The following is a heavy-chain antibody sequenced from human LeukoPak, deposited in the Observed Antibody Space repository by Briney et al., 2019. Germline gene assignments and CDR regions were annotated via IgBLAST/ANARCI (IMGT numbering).Heavy chain of an antibody. Sequence: SETLSLTCAVSGDSISSGGYWWSWIRQPPGKGLEWIGEINHSGCTNYNPSLKGRVTISVDTSKNQFSLKLSSVTAADTAVYYCARGGRWELLPHLDYWGQGTLVTVSS. D-gene: IGHD1-26*01. J-gene: IGHJ4*02. CDR1: GDSISSGGYW. CDR3: ARGGRWELLPHLDY. V-gene: IGHV4-34*01. CDR2: INHSGCT.